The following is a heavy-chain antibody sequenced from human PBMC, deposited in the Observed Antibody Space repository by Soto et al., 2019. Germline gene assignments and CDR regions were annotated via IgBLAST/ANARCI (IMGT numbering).Heavy chain of an antibody. Sequence: QVQLQESGPGLVKPSETLSLTCTVSGGSISSYYWSWIRQPPGKGLEWIGYIYYSGSTNYNPSLKSRVTISVDTSKNQFSLTLSSVTAADTAVYYCARKMVRGVIRQAGYFDLWGRGTLVTVSS. CDR1: GGSISSYY. CDR2: IYYSGST. V-gene: IGHV4-59*08. J-gene: IGHJ2*01. CDR3: ARKMVRGVIRQAGYFDL. D-gene: IGHD3-10*01.